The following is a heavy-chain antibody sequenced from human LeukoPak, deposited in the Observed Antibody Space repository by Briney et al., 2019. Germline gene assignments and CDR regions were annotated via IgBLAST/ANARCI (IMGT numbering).Heavy chain of an antibody. CDR3: AREGVGTTSFDS. Sequence: SVKVSCKASGGPFSSYAINWVRQAPGQGLQWVGRLIPILRLTNYAQTFQGRVTITADKSTSTTYMVLSSLRSDDTAVYFCAREGVGTTSFDSWGPGSLVIVSS. CDR1: GGPFSSYA. CDR2: LIPILRLT. D-gene: IGHD1-26*01. V-gene: IGHV1-69*04. J-gene: IGHJ4*02.